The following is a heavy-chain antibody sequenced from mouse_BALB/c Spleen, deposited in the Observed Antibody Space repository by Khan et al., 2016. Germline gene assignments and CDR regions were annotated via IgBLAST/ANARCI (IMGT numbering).Heavy chain of an antibody. CDR2: IYYSGTI. CDR3: ARWYGYAMDY. CDR1: GISITTGNYR. J-gene: IGHJ4*01. V-gene: IGHV3-5*02. D-gene: IGHD2-14*01. Sequence: EVQLQESGPGLVKPSQTVSLTCTVTGISITTGNYRWSWIRQFPGNKLEWIGYIYYSGTITYNPSLTSRTTITRDTSKNQFFLEMNSLTAEDTATYYCARWYGYAMDYWGQGTSVTVSS.